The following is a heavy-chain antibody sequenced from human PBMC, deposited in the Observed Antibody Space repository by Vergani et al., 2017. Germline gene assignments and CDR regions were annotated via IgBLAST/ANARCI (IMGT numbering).Heavy chain of an antibody. D-gene: IGHD1-26*01. Sequence: QVQLVQSAAELKKPGSSVKFSCKASVGTFSIYAISGVRQAPGQGLEWMGGIIPIFGTANYEQKFQGRVTITADESTSTAYMELSSLRSEDTAVYYCVRDGKEGGSYFYWYFKLWGRGILVTVS. V-gene: IGHV1-69*01. CDR3: VRDGKEGGSYFYWYFKL. CDR2: IIPIFGTA. CDR1: VGTFSIYA. J-gene: IGHJ2*01.